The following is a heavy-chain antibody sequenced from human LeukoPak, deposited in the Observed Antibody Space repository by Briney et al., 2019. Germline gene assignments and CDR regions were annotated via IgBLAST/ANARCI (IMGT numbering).Heavy chain of an antibody. J-gene: IGHJ4*02. V-gene: IGHV1-8*01. CDR2: MNPNSGNT. CDR1: GYTFTSYD. Sequence: ASVKVSCKASGYTFTSYDINWVRQATGQGLEWMGWMNPNSGNTGYAQKFQGRVTMTRNTSISTAYMELSSLRSEDTAVYYCARGSRSRWSSSWYRWGQGTLVTVSS. CDR3: ARGSRSRWSSSWYR. D-gene: IGHD6-13*01.